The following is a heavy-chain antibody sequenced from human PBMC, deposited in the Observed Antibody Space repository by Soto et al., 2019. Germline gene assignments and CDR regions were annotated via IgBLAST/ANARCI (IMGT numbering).Heavy chain of an antibody. J-gene: IGHJ4*02. CDR1: GYTFTNYD. V-gene: IGHV1-8*01. CDR3: ASAYGDYDY. D-gene: IGHD4-17*01. CDR2: MNPNSGNT. Sequence: QVQLVQSGTEVKKPGASVKVSCKASGYTFTNYDINWVRQATGQGLEWMGWMNPNSGNTGYAQKFQGRLTMTRDTSIRTAYMELSSLRSEDTAVYYCASAYGDYDYLGQGTLVTVSS.